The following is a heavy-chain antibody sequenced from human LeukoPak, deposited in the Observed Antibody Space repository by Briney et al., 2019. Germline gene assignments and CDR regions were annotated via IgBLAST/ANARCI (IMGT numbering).Heavy chain of an antibody. J-gene: IGHJ4*02. CDR3: ARPVNYYVSFDY. V-gene: IGHV4-39*01. CDR1: GGSISSSSYY. D-gene: IGHD3-10*01. CDR2: IYYSGST. Sequence: SETLSLTCTVSGGSISSSSYYWGWIRQPPGKGLEWIGSIYYSGSTYYNPSLKSRVTISVDTSKNQFSLKLSSVTAADTAVYYCARPVNYYVSFDYWGQGTLVTVSS.